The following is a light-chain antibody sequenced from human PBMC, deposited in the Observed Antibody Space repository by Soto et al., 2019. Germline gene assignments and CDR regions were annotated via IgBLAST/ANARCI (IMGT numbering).Light chain of an antibody. J-gene: IGLJ3*02. CDR3: QTWATVPDWV. CDR2: LDSDGSH. V-gene: IGLV4-69*01. CDR1: SGHSTYA. Sequence: QSVLTQSPSASASLGASVKLTCTLSSGHSTYAIAWHQQQPEKGPRYLMKLDSDGSHSKGDGIPDRFSGSSSGAERYLTISSLQSEDEADYYCQTWATVPDWVFGGGTMVTVL.